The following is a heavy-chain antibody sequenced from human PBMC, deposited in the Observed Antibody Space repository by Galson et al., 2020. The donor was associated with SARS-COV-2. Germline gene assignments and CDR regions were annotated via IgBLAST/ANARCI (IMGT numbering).Heavy chain of an antibody. Sequence: GGSLRLSCAASGFTFSDYSMSWIRQAPGKGLEWVSYISSSSSYTNYADSVKGRFTISRDNAKNSLYLQMNSLIAEDTAVYYCARDPQRTDPVLWVGELLSLYFDYWGQGTLVTVSS. CDR3: ARDPQRTDPVLWVGELLSLYFDY. D-gene: IGHD3-10*01. CDR2: ISSSSSYT. J-gene: IGHJ4*02. CDR1: GFTFSDYS. V-gene: IGHV3-11*05.